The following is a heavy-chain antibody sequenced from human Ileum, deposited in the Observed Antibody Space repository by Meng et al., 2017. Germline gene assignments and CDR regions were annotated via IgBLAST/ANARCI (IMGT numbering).Heavy chain of an antibody. J-gene: IGHJ4*02. CDR1: GDSASSNSAA. CDR3: AKDGTSGSYLGLYY. V-gene: IGHV6-1*01. D-gene: IGHD1-26*01. Sequence: QVQLQQSGPGLVKPSQTPSLTCSISGDSASSNSAAWNWIRQSPSRGLEWLGRTYYRSKWYNDYAVSVKSRITINPDTSKNQFSLQLNSVTPEDTAVYYCAKDGTSGSYLGLYYWGQGTLVTVSS. CDR2: TYYRSKWYN.